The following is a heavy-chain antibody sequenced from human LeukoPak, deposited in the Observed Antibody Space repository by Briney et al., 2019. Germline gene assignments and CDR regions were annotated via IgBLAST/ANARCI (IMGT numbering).Heavy chain of an antibody. CDR1: GFTFTSYW. V-gene: IGHV3-7*01. CDR2: IKEDGSEK. CDR3: ARAYSSNWYDAFDL. Sequence: GGSLRLSCAASGFTFTSYWMNWVRQAPGKGLEWVANIKEDGSEKYYVDSVKGRFTISRDNAKNSLYLQMNRLRAEDTAIYYCARAYSSNWYDAFDLWGQGTMVTVSP. J-gene: IGHJ3*01. D-gene: IGHD6-13*01.